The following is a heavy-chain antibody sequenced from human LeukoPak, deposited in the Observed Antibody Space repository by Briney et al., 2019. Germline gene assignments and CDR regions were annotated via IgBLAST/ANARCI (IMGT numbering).Heavy chain of an antibody. V-gene: IGHV3-30*03. D-gene: IGHD3-10*01. CDR1: GFTFTSYG. Sequence: GTSLRLSCAASGFTFTSYGMHWVRQAPGKGLEWVALITYDGYYKYYSDSVKGRFTISSDTSKNTLYLQMNSLIDEDTAVYYCARDLSPVVRASPMGYWGQGTLVTVSS. J-gene: IGHJ4*02. CDR2: ITYDGYYK. CDR3: ARDLSPVVRASPMGY.